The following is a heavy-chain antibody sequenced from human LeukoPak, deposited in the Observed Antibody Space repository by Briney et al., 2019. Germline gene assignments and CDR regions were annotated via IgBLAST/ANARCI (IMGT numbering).Heavy chain of an antibody. Sequence: GGSLRLSCAASGFTFSSYGMHWVRQAPGKGLEWVAFIRYDGSNKYYANSVKGRFTISRDNSKNTLYLQMNSLRAEDTTVYYCAKEMSSTMRDFDIWGQGTMVTVSS. D-gene: IGHD1-14*01. CDR3: AKEMSSTMRDFDI. J-gene: IGHJ3*02. CDR1: GFTFSSYG. CDR2: IRYDGSNK. V-gene: IGHV3-30*02.